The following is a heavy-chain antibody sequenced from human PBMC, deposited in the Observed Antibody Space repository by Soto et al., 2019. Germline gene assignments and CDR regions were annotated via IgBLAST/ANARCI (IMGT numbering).Heavy chain of an antibody. D-gene: IGHD3-10*01. V-gene: IGHV1-3*01. CDR1: GYTFTSYA. CDR3: ARGGSYGSGGYVSSYYYYGMDV. CDR2: INAGNGNT. J-gene: IGHJ6*02. Sequence: GASVKVSCKASGYTFTSYAMHWVRQAPGQRLEWMGWINAGNGNTKYSQKFQGRVTITRDTSASTAYMELSSLRSEDTAVYYCARGGSYGSGGYVSSYYYYGMDVWGQGTTVTVSS.